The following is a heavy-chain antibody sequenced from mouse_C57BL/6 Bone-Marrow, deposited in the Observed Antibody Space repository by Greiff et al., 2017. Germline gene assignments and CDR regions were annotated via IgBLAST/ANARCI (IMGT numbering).Heavy chain of an antibody. CDR2: IDPEDGET. CDR1: GFHINDSY. CDR3: ARSRWLGFAN. V-gene: IGHV14-2*01. Sequence: EVKLVESVAELVKPGASDKLSCTASGFHINDSYMHWVKQRTEQGLEWIGRIDPEDGETTYAPKFQGKATITADTSSHTAYLQLSSLTSEDTAVYYCARSRWLGFANWGHGNLVTVSA. D-gene: IGHD2-3*01. J-gene: IGHJ3*01.